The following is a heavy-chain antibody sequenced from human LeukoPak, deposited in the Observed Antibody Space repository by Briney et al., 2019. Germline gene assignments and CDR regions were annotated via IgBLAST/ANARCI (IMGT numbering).Heavy chain of an antibody. CDR1: GFTFSNAW. J-gene: IGHJ4*02. CDR3: TTDMDIVVVPAATLDDY. Sequence: GGSLRLSCAASGFTFSNAWMSWVRQPPGKGLEWVGRIKSKTDGGTTDYAATVKGRFTISRDDSKNTLYLQMNSLKTEDTAVYYCTTDMDIVVVPAATLDDYWGQGTLVTVSS. V-gene: IGHV3-15*01. CDR2: IKSKTDGGTT. D-gene: IGHD2-2*03.